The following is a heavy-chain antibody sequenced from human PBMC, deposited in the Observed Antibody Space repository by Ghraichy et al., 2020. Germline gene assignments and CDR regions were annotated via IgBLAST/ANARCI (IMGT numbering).Heavy chain of an antibody. J-gene: IGHJ5*02. D-gene: IGHD2-8*01. Sequence: SETLSLTCAVYGESLSGYYWSWIRQPPGKGLEWIGEVNHSGSTNYNPSLKSRLTISVDTSKNQFSLQLSSVTAADTAVYYCASHTNVAAAWGQGTLVTVSS. CDR1: GESLSGYY. V-gene: IGHV4-34*01. CDR3: ASHTNVAAA. CDR2: VNHSGST.